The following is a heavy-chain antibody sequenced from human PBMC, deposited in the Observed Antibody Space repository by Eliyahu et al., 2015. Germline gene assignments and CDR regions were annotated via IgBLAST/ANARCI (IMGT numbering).Heavy chain of an antibody. D-gene: IGHD4-17*01. CDR3: ARHRLDDYGDYGGYFDY. V-gene: IGHV4-39*01. CDR1: GGSISSSSYY. J-gene: IGHJ4*02. Sequence: QLQLQESGPGLVKPSETLSLTCTVSGGSISSSSYYWGWIRQPPGKGLEWIGGIYYSGGTHYNPSLKSRVTISVDTSKNQFSLKLSSVTAADTAVYYCARHRLDDYGDYGGYFDYWGQGTLVTVSS. CDR2: IYYSGGT.